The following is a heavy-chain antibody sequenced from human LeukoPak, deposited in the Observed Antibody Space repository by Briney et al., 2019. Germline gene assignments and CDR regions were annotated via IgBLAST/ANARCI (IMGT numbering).Heavy chain of an antibody. CDR3: AKGPVVVDTSYYFDY. Sequence: GGSLRLSCAASGFTFSSYVMHWVRQAPGKGLEWVAVISYDGSNKYYADSVKGRFTISRDNSKNTLYLQMNSLRAEDTAVYYCAKGPVVVDTSYYFDYWGQGTLVAVSS. CDR1: GFTFSSYV. CDR2: ISYDGSNK. D-gene: IGHD2-21*01. J-gene: IGHJ4*02. V-gene: IGHV3-30*18.